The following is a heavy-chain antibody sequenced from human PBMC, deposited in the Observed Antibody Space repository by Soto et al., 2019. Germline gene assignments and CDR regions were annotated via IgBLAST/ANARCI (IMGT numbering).Heavy chain of an antibody. CDR1: GGSISSGDYY. Sequence: PSETLSLTCTVSGGSISSGDYYWSWIRQPPGEGLEWIGYIYYSGSTYYNPSLKSRVTISVDTSKNQISLELSSVTAADTAVYYCAKLPSSSWYQAFDIWGQGTMVTVSS. D-gene: IGHD6-13*01. V-gene: IGHV4-30-4*01. CDR3: AKLPSSSWYQAFDI. CDR2: IYYSGST. J-gene: IGHJ3*02.